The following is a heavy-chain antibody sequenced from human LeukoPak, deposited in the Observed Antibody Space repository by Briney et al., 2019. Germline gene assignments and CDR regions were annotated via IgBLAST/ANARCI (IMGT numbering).Heavy chain of an antibody. D-gene: IGHD1-26*01. Sequence: PGGSLRLSCAASGFTFDEYGMSWVRQAPGKGLEWVSSINWDGGSTAYADSVQRRFTISRDNAKNSLHLQMRSLRAEDTALYYCARDSFSGSSLDYWGQGTLVTVSS. V-gene: IGHV3-20*04. CDR2: INWDGGST. CDR3: ARDSFSGSSLDY. CDR1: GFTFDEYG. J-gene: IGHJ4*02.